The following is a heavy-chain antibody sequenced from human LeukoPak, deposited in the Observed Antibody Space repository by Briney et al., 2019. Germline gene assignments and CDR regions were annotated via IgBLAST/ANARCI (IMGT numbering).Heavy chain of an antibody. D-gene: IGHD3-22*01. CDR3: ARESYDSSGYFGY. J-gene: IGHJ4*02. Sequence: GGSLRLSCAASGFTFDDYAMHWVRQAPGKGLEWVSGISWNSGSIGYADSVKGRFTISRDNAKNSLYLQMNSLRAEDTAVYYCARESYDSSGYFGYWGQGTLVTVSS. CDR1: GFTFDDYA. V-gene: IGHV3-9*01. CDR2: ISWNSGSI.